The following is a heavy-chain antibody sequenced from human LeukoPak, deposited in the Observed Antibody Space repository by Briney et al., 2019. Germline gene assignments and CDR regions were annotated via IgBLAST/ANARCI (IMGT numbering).Heavy chain of an antibody. CDR3: ARDRGGYDYSGY. CDR2: IKQDGSEK. D-gene: IGHD5-12*01. V-gene: IGHV3-7*01. CDR1: GFTLSSYW. J-gene: IGHJ4*02. Sequence: GGSLRLSGAASGFTLSSYWLSWVRQAPGKGLEWVANIKQDGSEKYYVDSVKGRFTISRDNAKNSLYLQMNSLRAEDTAVYYCARDRGGYDYSGYWGQGTLVTVSS.